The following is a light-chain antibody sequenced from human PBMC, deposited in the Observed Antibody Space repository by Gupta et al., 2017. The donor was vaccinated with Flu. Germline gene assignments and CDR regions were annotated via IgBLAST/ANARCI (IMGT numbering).Light chain of an antibody. Sequence: VTISCTRTSGSIAGNFVQWYQQRPGSSPTTVIHEDTQRPSGVPDRFSGSIDRSSNSASLTISRLQTEEEADYYCQSYDASAFVIFGGGTRLTVL. CDR2: EDT. J-gene: IGLJ2*01. V-gene: IGLV6-57*01. CDR1: SGSIAGNF. CDR3: QSYDASAFVI.